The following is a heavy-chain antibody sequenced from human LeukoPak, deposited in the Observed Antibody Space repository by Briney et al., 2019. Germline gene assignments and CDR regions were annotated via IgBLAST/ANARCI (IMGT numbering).Heavy chain of an antibody. V-gene: IGHV3-7*05. Sequence: GGPLRLSCAASGFTFSSYWMSWVRQAPGKGLEWVANIKQDGSEQYYVDSVNGRFTISRDNAKNSLFLQMNSLRGEDTAVYYCTREYLTVSYFGYWGQGTLVTVSS. J-gene: IGHJ4*02. D-gene: IGHD4-11*01. CDR2: IKQDGSEQ. CDR1: GFTFSSYW. CDR3: TREYLTVSYFGY.